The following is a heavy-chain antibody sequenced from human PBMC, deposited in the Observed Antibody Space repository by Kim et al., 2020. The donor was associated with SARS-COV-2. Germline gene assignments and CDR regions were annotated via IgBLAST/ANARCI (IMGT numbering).Heavy chain of an antibody. CDR2: ISSSSSYI. CDR3: ASFIIMVRGARDPTDYYYYGMDV. D-gene: IGHD3-10*01. CDR1: GFTFSSYS. J-gene: IGHJ6*02. V-gene: IGHV3-21*01. Sequence: GGSLRLSCAASGFTFSSYSMNWVRQAPGKGLEWVSSISSSSSYIYYADSVKGRFTISRDNAKNSLYLQMNSLRAEDTAVYYCASFIIMVRGARDPTDYYYYGMDVWGQGTTVTVSS.